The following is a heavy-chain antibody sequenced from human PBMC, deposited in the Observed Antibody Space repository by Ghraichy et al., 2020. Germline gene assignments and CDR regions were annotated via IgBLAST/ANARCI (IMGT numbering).Heavy chain of an antibody. V-gene: IGHV4-61*01. CDR2: IYYSGST. Sequence: SETLSLTCTVSGGSVSSGSYYWSWIRQPPGKGLEWIGYIYYSGSTNYNPSLKSRVTISVDTSKNQFSLKLSSVTAADTAVYYCARGNVLRFLEWSAPGSIDYWGQGTLVTVSS. CDR3: ARGNVLRFLEWSAPGSIDY. J-gene: IGHJ4*02. CDR1: GGSVSSGSYY. D-gene: IGHD3-3*01.